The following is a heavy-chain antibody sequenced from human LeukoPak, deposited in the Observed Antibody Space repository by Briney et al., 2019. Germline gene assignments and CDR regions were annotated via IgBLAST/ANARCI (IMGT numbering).Heavy chain of an antibody. V-gene: IGHV3-30*18. CDR1: GLTFSNYG. D-gene: IGHD7-27*01. Sequence: PGGSLRLSCAASGLTFSNYGMHWVRQTPGKGLEWVAVISYDGRNRYYADSVKGRFTVSRDNSKNTLFLQMNSLRAEDTAVYYCAKDGGLWVSAHWGDSWGRGTLVTVSS. J-gene: IGHJ4*02. CDR3: AKDGGLWVSAHWGDS. CDR2: ISYDGRNR.